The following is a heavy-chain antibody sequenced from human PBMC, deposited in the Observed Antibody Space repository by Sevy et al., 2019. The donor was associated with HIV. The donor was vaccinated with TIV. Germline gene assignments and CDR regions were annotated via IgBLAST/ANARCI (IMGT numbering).Heavy chain of an antibody. J-gene: IGHJ6*04. Sequence: GGSLRLSCVASGFTFSSYWMSWVRQAPGKGLEWVAKIKEDGSEKQCVDSVKGRFTISRDNAKNSLYLQMNSLRAEYWAGYYCARGGRLTDVWGKGTTVTVSS. CDR1: GFTFSSYW. CDR2: IKEDGSEK. V-gene: IGHV3-7*01. D-gene: IGHD3-16*01. CDR3: ARGGRLTDV.